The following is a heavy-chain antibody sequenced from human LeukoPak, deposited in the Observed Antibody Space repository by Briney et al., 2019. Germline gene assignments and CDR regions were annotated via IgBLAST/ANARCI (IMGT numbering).Heavy chain of an antibody. CDR3: ARDYGYNYGGGGYFDY. Sequence: PSETLSLTCTVSGGSISSSSYYWGWIRQPPGKGLEWIGSIYYSGSTYYNPSLKSRVTIPVDTSKNQFSLKLSSVTAADTAVYYCARDYGYNYGGGGYFDYWGQGTLVTVSS. V-gene: IGHV4-39*02. CDR2: IYYSGST. CDR1: GGSISSSSYY. D-gene: IGHD5-24*01. J-gene: IGHJ4*02.